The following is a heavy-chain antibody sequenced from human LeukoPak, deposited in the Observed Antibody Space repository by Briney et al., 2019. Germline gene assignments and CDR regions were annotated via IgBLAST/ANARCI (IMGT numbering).Heavy chain of an antibody. J-gene: IGHJ4*02. CDR3: ARVAAGYSVNYFDY. CDR1: EFAFSTYN. CDR2: ISTGSSTT. D-gene: IGHD4-23*01. Sequence: GGSLRLSCAASEFAFSTYNMNWVRQAPGKGLEWVSYISTGSSTTYYADSVKGRFTISRDNVENSLYLQMNSLRDEDTAVYYCARVAAGYSVNYFDYWGQGTLVTVS. V-gene: IGHV3-48*02.